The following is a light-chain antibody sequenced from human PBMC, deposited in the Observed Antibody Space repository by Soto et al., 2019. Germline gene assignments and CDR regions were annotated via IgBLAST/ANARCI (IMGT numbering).Light chain of an antibody. CDR2: EDN. CDR1: SGSIASNY. V-gene: IGLV6-57*03. CDR3: QSYDSSNLWV. Sequence: NFMLTQPHSVSESPGKTVTLSCTRSSGSIASNYVQWYQQRPGSAPTTVIYEDNQRPSGVPDRFSGSIDSSSNSASLTISGLKTEDEADYYCQSYDSSNLWVFGGGTKLTVL. J-gene: IGLJ3*02.